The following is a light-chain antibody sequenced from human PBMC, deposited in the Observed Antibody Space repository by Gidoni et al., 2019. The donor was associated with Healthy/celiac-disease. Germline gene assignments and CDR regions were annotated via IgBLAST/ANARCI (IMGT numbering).Light chain of an antibody. Sequence: EIVLTQSPGTLSLSPGERATLSCRASQSVSSSYLAWYQQKPGQAHRLLIYGASRRATGIPDRFSGSGSGTDFTLTISRLEPEDFAVYYCQQYGSSRITFGGGTKVEIK. V-gene: IGKV3-20*01. CDR1: QSVSSSY. CDR3: QQYGSSRIT. J-gene: IGKJ4*01. CDR2: GAS.